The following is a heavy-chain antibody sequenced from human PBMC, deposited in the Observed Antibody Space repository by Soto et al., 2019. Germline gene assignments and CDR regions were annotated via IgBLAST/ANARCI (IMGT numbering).Heavy chain of an antibody. V-gene: IGHV3-23*01. CDR2: ISGSGGST. CDR3: AKDRGGGYSSGYYDY. Sequence: GGSLRLSCAASGFTFSSYAMSWVRQAPGKGLEWVSAISGSGGSTYYADSVNGRFTISRDNSKNTLYLQMNSLRAEDTAVYYCAKDRGGGYSSGYYDYWGQGTLVTVSS. J-gene: IGHJ4*02. D-gene: IGHD3-22*01. CDR1: GFTFSSYA.